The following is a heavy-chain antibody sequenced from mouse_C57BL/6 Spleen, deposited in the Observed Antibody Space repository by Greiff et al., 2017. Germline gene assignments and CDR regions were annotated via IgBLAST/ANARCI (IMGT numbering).Heavy chain of an antibody. Sequence: VQLQQPGAELVKPGASVKLSCKASGYTFTSYWMHWVKQRPGQGLEWIGMIHPNGGSTNYNEKFKSKATMTVDKSSSTAYMQLSSLTSEDSAVYDGARVATVVANYFDHWGQGTTLTVAS. D-gene: IGHD1-1*01. V-gene: IGHV1-64*01. J-gene: IGHJ2*01. CDR1: GYTFTSYW. CDR3: ARVATVVANYFDH. CDR2: IHPNGGST.